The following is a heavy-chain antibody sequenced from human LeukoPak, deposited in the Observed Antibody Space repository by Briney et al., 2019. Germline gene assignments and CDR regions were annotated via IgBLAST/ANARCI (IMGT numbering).Heavy chain of an antibody. J-gene: IGHJ4*02. V-gene: IGHV4-59*02. Sequence: SETLSLTCTVSGGSVSSYYWSWVRQPPGKGLEWIGYIYYSGNNNYNPSLKSRVTFSIDTSKNQFSLKLSSVTAADTAVYYCAGYSTGIFAVDQWGQGTLVTVSS. CDR3: AGYSTGIFAVDQ. CDR2: IYYSGNN. D-gene: IGHD3-3*01. CDR1: GGSVSSYY.